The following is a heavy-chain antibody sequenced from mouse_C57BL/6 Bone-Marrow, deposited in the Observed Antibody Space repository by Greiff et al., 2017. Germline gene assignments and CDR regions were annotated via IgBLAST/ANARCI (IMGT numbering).Heavy chain of an antibody. D-gene: IGHD1-1*01. V-gene: IGHV1-26*01. J-gene: IGHJ3*01. CDR3: EGIYYYGSSPSWFAY. CDR2: INPNNGGT. Sequence: EVQLQQSGPELVKPGASVKISCKASGYTFTDYYMNWVKQSHGKSLEWIGDINPNNGGTSYNQKFKGKATLTVDKSSSTAYMELRSLTSEDSAVYYCEGIYYYGSSPSWFAYWGQGTLVTVSA. CDR1: GYTFTDYY.